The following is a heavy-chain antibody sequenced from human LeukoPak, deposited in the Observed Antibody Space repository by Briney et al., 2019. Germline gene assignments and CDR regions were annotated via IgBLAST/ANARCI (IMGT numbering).Heavy chain of an antibody. CDR3: ARVDGVKKTAFDY. J-gene: IGHJ4*02. CDR1: GYTFTGYY. Sequence: ASVRVSSKPSGYTFTGYYMHWVRQAPGQGLEWMGWINPNSGGTNYAQKLQGRVTMTRDTTISTAYMELSRLRSDDTAVYYCARVDGVKKTAFDYWGQGTLVTVSS. CDR2: INPNSGGT. D-gene: IGHD4-17*01. V-gene: IGHV1-2*02.